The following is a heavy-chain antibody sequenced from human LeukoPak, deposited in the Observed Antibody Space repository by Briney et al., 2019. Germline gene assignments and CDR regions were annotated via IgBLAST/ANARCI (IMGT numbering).Heavy chain of an antibody. Sequence: ASVKVSFKASGYTFTSYGISWVRQAPGQGLEWMGWISAYNGNTNYAQKLQGRVTMTTDTSTSTAYMELRSLRSDDTAVYYCARAYYDSSGYYYFDYWGQGTLVTVSS. CDR2: ISAYNGNT. D-gene: IGHD3-22*01. V-gene: IGHV1-18*01. J-gene: IGHJ4*02. CDR1: GYTFTSYG. CDR3: ARAYYDSSGYYYFDY.